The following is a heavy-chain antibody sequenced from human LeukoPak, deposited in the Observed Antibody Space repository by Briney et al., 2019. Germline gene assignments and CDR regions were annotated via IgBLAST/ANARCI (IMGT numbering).Heavy chain of an antibody. CDR3: ARDLSGVTGYTYGRGIDY. D-gene: IGHD5-18*01. CDR2: ITTSSSYI. Sequence: GGSLRLSCAASGFTFSNYTMNWVRQAPGKGLEWVSCITTSSSYIYYADSVKGRFTISRDNAKNSLYLQMNSLRAEDTAVYYCARDLSGVTGYTYGRGIDYWGQGTLVTVSS. J-gene: IGHJ4*02. V-gene: IGHV3-21*01. CDR1: GFTFSNYT.